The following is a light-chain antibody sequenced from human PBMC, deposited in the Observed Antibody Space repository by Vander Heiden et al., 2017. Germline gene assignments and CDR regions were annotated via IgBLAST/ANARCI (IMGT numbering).Light chain of an antibody. J-gene: IGLJ1*01. CDR2: GNS. V-gene: IGLV1-40*01. CDR1: SSNIGAGYD. CDR3: QSYDSSLSGSGV. Sequence: SVLTQPPSVSAAPGQRVTISRTGSSSNIGAGYDVRWYQRLPGTAPKRLIYGNSNRPSGVPDRFSGSKSGTSASLAITGLQAEDEADYYCQSYDSSLSGSGVFGTGTKVTVL.